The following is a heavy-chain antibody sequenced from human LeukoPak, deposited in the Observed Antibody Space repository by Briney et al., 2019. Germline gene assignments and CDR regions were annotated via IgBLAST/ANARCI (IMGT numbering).Heavy chain of an antibody. J-gene: IGHJ6*02. CDR1: GFTFGSYG. D-gene: IGHD4-11*01. CDR3: AKDYSSLNYYHGMDV. Sequence: GGSLRLSCAASGFTFGSYGMHWVRQAPGKGLEWVAVISYDGSNKYYADSVKGRFTISRDNSKNTLYLQMNSLRGEDTAVYYCAKDYSSLNYYHGMDVWGQGTTVTVSS. CDR2: ISYDGSNK. V-gene: IGHV3-30*18.